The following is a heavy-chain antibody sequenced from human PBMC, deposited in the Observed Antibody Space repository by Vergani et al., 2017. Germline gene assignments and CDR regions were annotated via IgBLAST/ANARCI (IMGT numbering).Heavy chain of an antibody. Sequence: QVQLVESGGGVVQPGRSLRLSCAASGFTFSSYAMHWVRQAPGKGLEWVAVISYDGSNKYYADSVKGRFTISRDNSKNTLYLQMNSLRAEDTAVYYCAKIPQITGTTLVVDYWGQGTLVTVSS. D-gene: IGHD1-20*01. CDR2: ISYDGSNK. J-gene: IGHJ4*02. CDR1: GFTFSSYA. V-gene: IGHV3-30*04. CDR3: AKIPQITGTTLVVDY.